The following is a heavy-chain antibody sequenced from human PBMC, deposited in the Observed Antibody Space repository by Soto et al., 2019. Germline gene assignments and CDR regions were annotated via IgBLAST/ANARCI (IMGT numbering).Heavy chain of an antibody. J-gene: IGHJ5*02. D-gene: IGHD6-19*01. CDR2: IYSGGGI. Sequence: EVQLVESGGGLVQPGGSLRLSCAGSGFIGSTYDMSWVRQTPGQGLEWVSGIYSGGGIYYTDSVRGRFTIAIDDSKNTLYLQMKSLTVEDTAAYYCARDRALSGGSGRSGGEFDPWGQGTLVTVSS. CDR1: GFIGSTYD. V-gene: IGHV3-53*01. CDR3: ARDRALSGGSGRSGGEFDP.